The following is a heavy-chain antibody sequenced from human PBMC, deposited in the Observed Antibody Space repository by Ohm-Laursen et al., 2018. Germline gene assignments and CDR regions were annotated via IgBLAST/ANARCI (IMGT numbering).Heavy chain of an antibody. V-gene: IGHV1-46*01. J-gene: IGHJ4*02. CDR1: GYTFTSYY. D-gene: IGHD4-17*01. CDR3: ARPDLNGDYGY. CDR2: TNPSGGST. Sequence: SVKVSCKASGYTFTSYYMHWVRQAPGQGLEWMGITNPSGGSTSYAQKFQGRVTMTRDTSTSTVYMELSSLRSEDTAVYYCARPDLNGDYGYWGQGTLVTVSS.